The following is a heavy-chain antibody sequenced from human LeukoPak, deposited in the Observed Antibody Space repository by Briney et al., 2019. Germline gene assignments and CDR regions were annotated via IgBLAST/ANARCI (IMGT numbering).Heavy chain of an antibody. V-gene: IGHV3-53*01. Sequence: GGSLRLSCAASGFTVSSNYMSWVRQAPGKGLEWVSVIYSGGSTYYADSVKGRFTISRDNSKNTLYLQMNSLRTEDTAVYYCARDKWFGDRYYFDYWGQGTLDTVSS. CDR2: IYSGGST. CDR3: ARDKWFGDRYYFDY. J-gene: IGHJ4*02. D-gene: IGHD3-10*01. CDR1: GFTVSSNY.